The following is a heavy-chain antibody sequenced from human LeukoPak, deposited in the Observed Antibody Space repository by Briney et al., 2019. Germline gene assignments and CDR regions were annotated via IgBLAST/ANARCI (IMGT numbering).Heavy chain of an antibody. CDR2: INPSGGST. CDR1: GYTFTSYG. D-gene: IGHD5-24*01. Sequence: ASVKVSCKASGYTFTSYGISWVRQAPGQGLEWMGIINPSGGSTSYAQKFQGRVTMTRDTSTSTVYMELSSLRSEDTAVYYCARDMGQGDGYMDYWGQGTLVTVSS. CDR3: ARDMGQGDGYMDY. J-gene: IGHJ4*02. V-gene: IGHV1-46*01.